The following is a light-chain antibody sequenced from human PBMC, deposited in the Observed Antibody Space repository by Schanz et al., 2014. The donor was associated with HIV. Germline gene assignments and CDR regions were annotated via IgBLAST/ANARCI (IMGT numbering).Light chain of an antibody. J-gene: IGLJ2*01. CDR2: SNN. CDR1: SSNIGSNT. CDR3: AAWDDSLNRVV. Sequence: QSVLTQPPSASGTPGQRVTISCSGSSSNIGSNTVNWYQQLPGTAPKLLIYSNNQRPSGVPDRFSGSKSGTSASLAISGLQSEDEADYYSAAWDDSLNRVVFGAGTNLTVL. V-gene: IGLV1-44*01.